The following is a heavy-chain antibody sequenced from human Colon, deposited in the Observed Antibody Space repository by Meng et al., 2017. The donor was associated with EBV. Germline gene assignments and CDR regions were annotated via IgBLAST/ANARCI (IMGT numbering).Heavy chain of an antibody. CDR3: ARDGGVTHIP. D-gene: IGHD2-8*02. Sequence: VALRGWGGGLVKASGLLSLLCSFSDTSFSTSKGGGWLRQSPGEGLEWIGAIYHNGQTNYNPSLKSRVSMSVDESKNEFSLNLKSVTAADTAVYYCARDGGVTHIPWGQGVLVTVSS. CDR1: DTSFSTSKG. J-gene: IGHJ5*02. V-gene: IGHV4-4*02. CDR2: IYHNGQT.